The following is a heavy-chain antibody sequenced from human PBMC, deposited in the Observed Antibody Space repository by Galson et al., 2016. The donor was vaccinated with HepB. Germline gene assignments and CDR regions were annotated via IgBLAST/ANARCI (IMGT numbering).Heavy chain of an antibody. CDR3: ARDRDSSSYYSLDY. CDR2: IYYSGST. J-gene: IGHJ4*02. V-gene: IGHV4-59*01. Sequence: ETLSLTCTVSGGSISSYYWSWIRQPPGQGLEWIGYIYYSGSTSYNPSFKSRVAISVDTSKNQFSLELKSVTAADTAVYYCARDRDSSSYYSLDYWGQGTPVTVSS. CDR1: GGSISSYY. D-gene: IGHD3-22*01.